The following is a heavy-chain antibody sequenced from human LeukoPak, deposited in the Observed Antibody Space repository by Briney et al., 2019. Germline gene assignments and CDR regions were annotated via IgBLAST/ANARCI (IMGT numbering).Heavy chain of an antibody. V-gene: IGHV4-59*01. CDR3: ARAAYDFWSGYHDHGAFDI. J-gene: IGHJ3*02. CDR2: IYYSGST. CDR1: GGSISSYY. D-gene: IGHD3-3*01. Sequence: SETLSLTCTVSGGSISSYYWSWIRQPPGKGLEWIGYIYYSGSTNYNPSLKSRVTISVDTSKNQFSLKLSSVTAADTAVYYCARAAYDFWSGYHDHGAFDIWGQGTMVTVSS.